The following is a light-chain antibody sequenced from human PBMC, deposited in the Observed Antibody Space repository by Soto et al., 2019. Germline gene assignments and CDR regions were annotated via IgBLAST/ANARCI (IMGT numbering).Light chain of an antibody. CDR3: QQYNNWPVT. CDR2: GAS. CDR1: QSVSSGY. Sequence: EIVLTQSPGTLSLSPGERATLSCRASQSVSSGYLAWYQQKPGQAPRLLIIGASTRAPGIPDRFSGSGSGTDFTLTISRLEPEDFAIYYCQQYNNWPVTFGGGTKVDIK. J-gene: IGKJ4*01. V-gene: IGKV3-20*01.